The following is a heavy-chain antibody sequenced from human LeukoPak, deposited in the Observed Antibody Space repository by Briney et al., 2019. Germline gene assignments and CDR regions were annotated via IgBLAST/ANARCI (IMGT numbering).Heavy chain of an antibody. CDR2: IIPILGIA. CDR1: GYTFTAYY. Sequence: SVKVSCKASGYTFTAYYMHWLRQAPGQGLEWMGRIIPILGIANYAQKLQGRVTITADKSTSTAYMELSSLRSEDTAVYYCASQGIGYYDFWSGYYKPFDYWGQGTLVTVSS. D-gene: IGHD3-3*01. J-gene: IGHJ4*02. V-gene: IGHV1-69*02. CDR3: ASQGIGYYDFWSGYYKPFDY.